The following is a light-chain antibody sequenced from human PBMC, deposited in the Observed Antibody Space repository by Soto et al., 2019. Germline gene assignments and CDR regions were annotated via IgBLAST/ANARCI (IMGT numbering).Light chain of an antibody. Sequence: QSALTQPASVSGSPGQSITISCTGTSSDVGRYYNYVSWYQQHPGKAPKLMIYHVTDRPSGVSNRFSGSKSGNTASLTISGLQAEDEADYYCSSYTSSSTLVVFGGGTKLTVL. V-gene: IGLV2-14*03. CDR2: HVT. CDR3: SSYTSSSTLVV. J-gene: IGLJ2*01. CDR1: SSDVGRYYNY.